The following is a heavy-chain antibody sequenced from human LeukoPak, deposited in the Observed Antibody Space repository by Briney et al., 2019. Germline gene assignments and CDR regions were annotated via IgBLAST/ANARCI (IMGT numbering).Heavy chain of an antibody. V-gene: IGHV3-72*01. CDR2: SRNKANSYTT. CDR3: TTARLYYYDSSGYFPRWFDP. D-gene: IGHD3-22*01. CDR1: GFTFSDHY. J-gene: IGHJ5*02. Sequence: GGSLRLSCAASGFTFSDHYMDWVRQAPGKGLEWVGRSRNKANSYTTDYAASVKGRFSISRDDSKNMLYLQMNSLKTEDTAVYYCTTARLYYYDSSGYFPRWFDPWGQGTLVTVSS.